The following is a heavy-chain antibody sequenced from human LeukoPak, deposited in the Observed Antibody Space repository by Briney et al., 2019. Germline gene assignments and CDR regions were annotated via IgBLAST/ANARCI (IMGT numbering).Heavy chain of an antibody. CDR3: GTSRSSYYYYGMDV. V-gene: IGHV4-59*12. CDR2: IYYSGST. CDR1: GGSISSYY. J-gene: IGHJ6*02. Sequence: SETLSLTCTVSGGSISSYYWSWIRQPPGKGLEWIGYIYYSGSTNYNPSLKSRVTISVDTSKDQFSLKLSSVTAADTAVYYCGTSRSSYYYYGMDVWGQGTTVTVSS. D-gene: IGHD1-1*01.